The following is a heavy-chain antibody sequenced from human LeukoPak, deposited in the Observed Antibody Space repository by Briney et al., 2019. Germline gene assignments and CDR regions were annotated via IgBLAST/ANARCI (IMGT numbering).Heavy chain of an antibody. V-gene: IGHV3-30*02. D-gene: IGHD3-22*01. CDR1: GFTFSSYG. Sequence: GGSLRLSCAASGFTFSSYGMHWVRQAPGKGLEWVAFIRYDGSNKYYADSVKGRFTISRDNSKNTLYLQMNSLRAEDTAVYYCARDARHYYYDSSGYYYEYWGQGTLVTVSS. CDR2: IRYDGSNK. J-gene: IGHJ4*02. CDR3: ARDARHYYYDSSGYYYEY.